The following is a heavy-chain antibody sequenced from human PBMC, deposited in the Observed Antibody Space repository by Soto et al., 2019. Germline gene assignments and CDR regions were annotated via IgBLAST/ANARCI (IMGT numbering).Heavy chain of an antibody. CDR2: INPNSGNI. D-gene: IGHD3-10*01. V-gene: IGHV1-8*01. Sequence: ASVQVSCKASGDTFTTYDINWVRQATGHGLEWMGWINPNSGNIGYAQRFQGRVTMTRDTAIRTAYMEVSRLRSDDRAVYYCARGRASGRYYRLDEWVQGNLVTV. J-gene: IGHJ4*02. CDR1: GDTFTTYD. CDR3: ARGRASGRYYRLDE.